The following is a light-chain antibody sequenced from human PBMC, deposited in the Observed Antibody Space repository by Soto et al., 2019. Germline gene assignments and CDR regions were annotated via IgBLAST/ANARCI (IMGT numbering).Light chain of an antibody. Sequence: EIVMTQSPATLSVSPGERATLSCRASQRVGSDLAWYQQKPGQAPRLLIYAASTRATGVPARFSGSGSGTEFTLTISSLQTEDFVVYYCQQYNDWPPTFGPGTNVDIK. CDR3: QQYNDWPPT. J-gene: IGKJ3*01. CDR1: QRVGSD. CDR2: AAS. V-gene: IGKV3-15*01.